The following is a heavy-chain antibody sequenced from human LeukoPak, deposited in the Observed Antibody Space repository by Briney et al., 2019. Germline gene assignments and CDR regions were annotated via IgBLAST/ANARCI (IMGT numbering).Heavy chain of an antibody. CDR3: AKGHYYGSGSLDY. V-gene: IGHV3-23*01. CDR1: GFTFSSYG. CDR2: IGGRDGST. J-gene: IGHJ4*02. Sequence: TGGSLRLSCAASGFTFSSYGMSWVRQAPGKGLEWVSAIGGRDGSTYYADSVKGRFTIPRDNSKNTLYVQMNSLRAEDTAVYYCAKGHYYGSGSLDYWGQGTLVTVSS. D-gene: IGHD3-10*01.